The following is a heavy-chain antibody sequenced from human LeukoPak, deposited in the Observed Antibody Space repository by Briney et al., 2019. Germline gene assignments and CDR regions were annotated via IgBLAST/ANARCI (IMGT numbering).Heavy chain of an antibody. CDR1: GYTFTSYD. J-gene: IGHJ3*02. D-gene: IGHD3-22*01. CDR2: MNTNSGNT. CDR3: ARAMIGGGAFDI. V-gene: IGHV1-8*01. Sequence: ASVKVSCKASGYTFTSYDINWVRQATGQGLEWMGWMNTNSGNTGYAQKFQGRVTMTRNTSISTAYMELSSLRSEDTAVYYCARAMIGGGAFDIWGQGTMVTVSS.